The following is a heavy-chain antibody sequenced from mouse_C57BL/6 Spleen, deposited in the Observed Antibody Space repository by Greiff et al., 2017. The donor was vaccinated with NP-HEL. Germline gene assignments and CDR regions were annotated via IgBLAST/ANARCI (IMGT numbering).Heavy chain of an antibody. J-gene: IGHJ2*01. D-gene: IGHD2-2*01. V-gene: IGHV5-6*01. CDR3: ARQVTYYFDD. CDR1: GFTFSSYG. CDR2: ISSGGSYT. Sequence: EVQGVESGGDLVKPGGSLKLSCAASGFTFSSYGMSWVRQTPDKRLEWVATISSGGSYTYYPDSVKGRFTISRDNAKNTLYLQMSSLKSEDTAMYYCARQVTYYFDDWGQGTTLTVSS.